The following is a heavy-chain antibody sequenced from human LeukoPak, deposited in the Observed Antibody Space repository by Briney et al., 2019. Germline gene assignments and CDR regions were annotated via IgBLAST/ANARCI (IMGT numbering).Heavy chain of an antibody. J-gene: IGHJ4*02. D-gene: IGHD6-19*01. CDR3: AREYSSGYNFDY. CDR2: THTSGST. Sequence: SETLSLTCNVSGDSMSTYYWSWIRQPAGTGLEWIGRTHTSGSTKYNPALQSRVTMSLDTSTNQLSLKLGSVTAADTAVYYCAREYSSGYNFDYWGQGTLVTVSS. CDR1: GDSMSTYY. V-gene: IGHV4-4*07.